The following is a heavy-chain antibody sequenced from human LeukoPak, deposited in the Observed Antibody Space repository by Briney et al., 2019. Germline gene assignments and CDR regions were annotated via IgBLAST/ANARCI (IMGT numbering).Heavy chain of an antibody. CDR1: GFTFSIYW. CDR2: IKEDRSEE. V-gene: IGHV3-7*01. CDR3: ARIRPGNYFDY. Sequence: PGGSLRLSCTASGFTFSIYWMSWVRQAPGKGLEWVASIKEDRSEEHYVDSVKGRFTISRDNARNSVHVQMNSLRAEDTAVYFCARIRPGNYFDYWGQGALVTVSS. D-gene: IGHD6-6*01. J-gene: IGHJ4*02.